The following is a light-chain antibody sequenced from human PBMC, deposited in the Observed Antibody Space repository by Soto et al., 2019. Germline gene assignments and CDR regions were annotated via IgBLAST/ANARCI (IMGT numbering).Light chain of an antibody. V-gene: IGKV3-20*01. CDR3: QQYGNSPWT. CDR1: QYVSSGY. CDR2: GAS. J-gene: IGKJ1*01. Sequence: EIVLTQSPGTLSLSPGERGSLSCRASQYVSSGYLGWYQQKPGQAPRLLISGASSRSTGIPDRFSGSGSGTDFTLTISRVEPEDFAVYFCQQYGNSPWTFGQGTKVEIK.